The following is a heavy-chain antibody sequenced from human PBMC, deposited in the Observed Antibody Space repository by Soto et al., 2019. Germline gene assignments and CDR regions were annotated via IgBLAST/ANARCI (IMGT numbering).Heavy chain of an antibody. CDR2: ISSNGGST. Sequence: PGGSLRLSCSASGFTFSSYAMHWVRQAPGKGLEYVSAISSNGGSTYYADSVKGRFTISRDNSKNTLYLQMSSLRAEDTAVYYCVKDHSSSWYLHLTYYGMDAWGQGTTVTVSS. V-gene: IGHV3-64D*06. CDR3: VKDHSSSWYLHLTYYGMDA. J-gene: IGHJ6*02. D-gene: IGHD6-13*01. CDR1: GFTFSSYA.